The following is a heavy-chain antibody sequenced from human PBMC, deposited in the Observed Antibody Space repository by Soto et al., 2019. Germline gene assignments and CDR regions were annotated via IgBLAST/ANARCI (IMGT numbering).Heavy chain of an antibody. J-gene: IGHJ4*02. CDR1: GFTVSNNH. D-gene: IGHD3-16*01. CDR2: VHGGGST. V-gene: IGHV3-53*01. CDR3: ARRLTTAANLDY. Sequence: VQLVESGGGLIQPGGSLRLSCAASGFTVSNNHMTWVRQAAGKGLEWVSFVHGGGSTSYADSVQGQSTISRDNSQNTRYLQMDSLRAEDTAIYYCARRLTTAANLDYWGRGTPVTVSS.